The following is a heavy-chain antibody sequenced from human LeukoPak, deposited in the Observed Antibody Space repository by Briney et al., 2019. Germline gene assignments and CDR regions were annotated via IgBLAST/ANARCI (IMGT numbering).Heavy chain of an antibody. CDR3: AGEARLRGVIIPGDY. CDR1: GFTFSSYS. V-gene: IGHV3-48*04. Sequence: SGGSLRLSCAASGFTFSSYSMNWVRQAPGKGLEWVSYISSSSSTIYYADSVKGRFTISRDNAKNSLYLQMNSLRAEDTAVYYCAGEARLRGVIIPGDYWGQGTLVTVSS. J-gene: IGHJ4*02. CDR2: ISSSSSTI. D-gene: IGHD3-10*01.